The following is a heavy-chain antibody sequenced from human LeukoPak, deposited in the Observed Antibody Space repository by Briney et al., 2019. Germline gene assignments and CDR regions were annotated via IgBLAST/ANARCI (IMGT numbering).Heavy chain of an antibody. CDR3: STDFLPKYYYDSSGSSWFDP. CDR1: GGTFSSYA. Sequence: SVKVSCKASGGTFSSYAISWVRHAPGQGLECMGGIIPIFGTANYAQKFQGGDTITAEESTSTPYMELRNLRWCDTAVSICSTDFLPKYYYDSSGSSWFDPWGPGTLVTVSS. D-gene: IGHD3-22*01. J-gene: IGHJ5*02. V-gene: IGHV1-69*13. CDR2: IIPIFGTA.